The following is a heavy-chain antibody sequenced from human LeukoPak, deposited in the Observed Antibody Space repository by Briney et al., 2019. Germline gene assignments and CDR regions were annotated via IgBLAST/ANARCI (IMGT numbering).Heavy chain of an antibody. Sequence: SETLSLTCTVSGGSISSYYWSWIRQPPGKGLEWIGYIYYSGSTNYNPSLKSRVTIVDTSKNQFSLKLSSVTAADTAVYYCARTQVVVVPAAIKINWFDPWGQGTLVTVSS. J-gene: IGHJ5*02. D-gene: IGHD2-2*01. CDR2: IYYSGST. CDR3: ARTQVVVVPAAIKINWFDP. CDR1: GGSISSYY. V-gene: IGHV4-59*08.